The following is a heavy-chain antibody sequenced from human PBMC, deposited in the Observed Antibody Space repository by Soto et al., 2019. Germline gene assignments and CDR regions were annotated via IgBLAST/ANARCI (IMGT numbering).Heavy chain of an antibody. CDR2: VFHSGST. J-gene: IGHJ5*02. Sequence: SETLSLTCAVSGASISSGGYSWNWIRQPPGKGLEWIGYVFHSGSTNYNPSLKSRVTISVDRSTNQFSLKLSSVTAADTAVYYCARRPNYYDSSRNWFDPWGQGTLVTVSS. CDR3: ARRPNYYDSSRNWFDP. V-gene: IGHV4-30-2*01. D-gene: IGHD3-22*01. CDR1: GASISSGGYS.